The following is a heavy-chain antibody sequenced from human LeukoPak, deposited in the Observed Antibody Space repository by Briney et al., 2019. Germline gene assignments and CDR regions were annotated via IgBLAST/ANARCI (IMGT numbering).Heavy chain of an antibody. Sequence: PSQTLSLTCAVYGGSFSGYYWRWIRQPPGKGLEWIGEINHSGSTNYNPSLKSRVTISVDTSKNQFSLKLSSVTAADTAVYYCARGRYYDILTGYYSYGGYFDYWGQGTLVTVSS. J-gene: IGHJ4*02. CDR2: INHSGST. CDR1: GGSFSGYY. V-gene: IGHV4-34*01. D-gene: IGHD3-9*01. CDR3: ARGRYYDILTGYYSYGGYFDY.